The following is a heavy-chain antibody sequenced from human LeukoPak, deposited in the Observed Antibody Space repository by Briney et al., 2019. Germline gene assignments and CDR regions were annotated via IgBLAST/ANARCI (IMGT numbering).Heavy chain of an antibody. CDR1: GYTFTSYD. J-gene: IGHJ4*02. Sequence: ASVKVSCKASGYTFTSYDINWVRQATGQGLEWMGWMNPNSGNTGYAQKFQGRVTMTRNTSISTAYMELSSLRSEDTAVYYCARWVHYIAAADYWGQGTLVTVSS. CDR2: MNPNSGNT. D-gene: IGHD6-13*01. CDR3: ARWVHYIAAADY. V-gene: IGHV1-8*01.